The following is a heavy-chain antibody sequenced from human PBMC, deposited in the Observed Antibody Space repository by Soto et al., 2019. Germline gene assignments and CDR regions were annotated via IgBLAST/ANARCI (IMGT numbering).Heavy chain of an antibody. CDR3: AREGGNYYGSGSFDY. D-gene: IGHD3-10*01. V-gene: IGHV4-31*03. CDR1: GGSISSGGYY. J-gene: IGHJ4*02. CDR2: IYYSGST. Sequence: QVQLQESGPGLVKPSQTLSLTCTVSGGSISSGGYYWSWIREHPGKGLEWIGYIYYSGSTYYNPSLKSRVTISVDKSKNQFSLKLSSVTAADTAVYYCAREGGNYYGSGSFDYWGQGTLVTVSS.